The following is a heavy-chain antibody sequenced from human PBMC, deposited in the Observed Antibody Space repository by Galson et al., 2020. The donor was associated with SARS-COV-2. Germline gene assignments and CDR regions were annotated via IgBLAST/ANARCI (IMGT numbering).Heavy chain of an antibody. Sequence: NSGGSLRLSCAASGFTFSDYYMSWIRQAPGKGLEWVSYISSSGTTIYYADSVKGRFTISRDSAKNSLYLQMDSLRDEDTAMYYCARGQGSSSLSPPKHWGQGTLVTVSS. CDR3: ARGQGSSSLSPPKH. CDR2: ISSSGTTI. CDR1: GFTFSDYY. D-gene: IGHD6-6*01. V-gene: IGHV3-11*01. J-gene: IGHJ4*02.